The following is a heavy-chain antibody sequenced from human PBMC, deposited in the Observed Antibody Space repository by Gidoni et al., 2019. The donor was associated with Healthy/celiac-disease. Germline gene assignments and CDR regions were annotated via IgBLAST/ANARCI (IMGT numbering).Heavy chain of an antibody. CDR3: AKDLNYGDFSSIDY. J-gene: IGHJ4*02. Sequence: EVQLVESGGGLVQPGRSLRLSCAASGFTFDDYAMHWVRQAPGKGLEWVSGISWKSGSIGYADSVKGRFTISRDNAKNSLYLQMNSLRAEDTALYYCAKDLNYGDFSSIDYWGQGTLVTVSS. CDR1: GFTFDDYA. V-gene: IGHV3-9*01. D-gene: IGHD4-17*01. CDR2: ISWKSGSI.